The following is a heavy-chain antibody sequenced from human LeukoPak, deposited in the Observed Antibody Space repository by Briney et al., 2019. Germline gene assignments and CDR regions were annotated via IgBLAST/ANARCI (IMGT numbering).Heavy chain of an antibody. V-gene: IGHV3-64*01. CDR1: GFTFSSYA. CDR3: ARFDDYGLY. J-gene: IGHJ4*02. Sequence: GGSLRLSCAASGFTFSSYAMHWVRQAPGKGLEYVSAISSSGGSTYYANSVKGRFTISRDNSKNTLYLQMGSLRAEDMAVYYCARFDDYGLYWGQGTLVTVSS. D-gene: IGHD4-17*01. CDR2: ISSSGGST.